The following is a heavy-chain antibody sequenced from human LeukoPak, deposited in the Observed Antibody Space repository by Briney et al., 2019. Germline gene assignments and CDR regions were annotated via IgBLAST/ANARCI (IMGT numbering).Heavy chain of an antibody. Sequence: PGGSLRLSCAASGFIFSSYAMSWVRQAPGKGLEWVAFIRFDGSHQSYGGSVKGRFTISRDNSKNTLYLQMNTLRAEDTAVYYCAKVGGIAVAGYYYMDVWGTGTTVTVSS. V-gene: IGHV3-30*02. CDR3: AKVGGIAVAGYYYMDV. CDR2: IRFDGSHQ. J-gene: IGHJ6*03. CDR1: GFIFSSYA. D-gene: IGHD6-19*01.